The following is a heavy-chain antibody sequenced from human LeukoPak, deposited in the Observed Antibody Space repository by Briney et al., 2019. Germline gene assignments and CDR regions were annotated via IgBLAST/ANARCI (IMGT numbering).Heavy chain of an antibody. CDR2: FDPEDGET. Sequence: ASEKVSCKVSGYTLTELSMHWVRQAPGKGLEWMGGFDPEDGETIYAQKFQGRATMTEDTSTDTAYMELSSLRSEDTAVYYCATSVVLTLPFDYWGQGTLVTVSS. CDR1: GYTLTELS. J-gene: IGHJ4*02. D-gene: IGHD2-8*01. V-gene: IGHV1-24*01. CDR3: ATSVVLTLPFDY.